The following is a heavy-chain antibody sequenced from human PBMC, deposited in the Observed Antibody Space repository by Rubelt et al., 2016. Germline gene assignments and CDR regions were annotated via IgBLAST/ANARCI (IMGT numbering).Heavy chain of an antibody. CDR1: GGSISSSNYY. CDR3: ARRSVTDYYYYMDV. D-gene: IGHD4-23*01. CDR2: ISYSGST. V-gene: IGHV4-39*01. Sequence: GLVKPSETLSLTCTVSGGSISSSNYYWGWLRQPPGKGLEWIGSISYSGSTYYNPSLQSRVTISVDTSKNQFPLKLSSVTAADTAGYYCARRSVTDYYYYMDVWGKGTTVTVSS. J-gene: IGHJ6*03.